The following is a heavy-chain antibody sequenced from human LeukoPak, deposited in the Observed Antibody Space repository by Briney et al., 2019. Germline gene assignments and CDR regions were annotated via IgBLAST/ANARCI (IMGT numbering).Heavy chain of an antibody. V-gene: IGHV4-4*07. CDR1: GGSISSYY. Sequence: SETLSLTCTVSGGSISSYYWSWIRQPAGKGLEWIGRIYTSWSTNYHPSLKSRVTMSVDTSKKQFSLKLSSVTAADTAVYYCAREGGTMVRGGDYYYYYMDVWGKGTTVTVSS. CDR2: IYTSWST. CDR3: AREGGTMVRGGDYYYYYMDV. J-gene: IGHJ6*03. D-gene: IGHD3-10*01.